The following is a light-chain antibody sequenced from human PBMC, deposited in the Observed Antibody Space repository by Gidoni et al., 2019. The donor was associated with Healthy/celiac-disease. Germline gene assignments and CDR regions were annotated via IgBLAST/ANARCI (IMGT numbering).Light chain of an antibody. J-gene: IGKJ3*01. V-gene: IGKV1-39*01. CDR1: QSISNY. Sequence: DIQMTQSPSSLSASAGDRLTITCRASQSISNYLNWYQQEPGRAPKLLIYSASKLQSGVPPRFSGSVSGTDFTLTISSLEPEDFATYYCQQSHTTPFTFGPGTKVDIK. CDR3: QQSHTTPFT. CDR2: SAS.